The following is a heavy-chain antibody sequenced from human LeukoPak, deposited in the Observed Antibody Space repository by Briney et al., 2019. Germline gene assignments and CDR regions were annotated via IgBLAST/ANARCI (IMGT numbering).Heavy chain of an antibody. V-gene: IGHV3-21*01. CDR3: ARAFMYSSSWDDY. CDR2: ISSSSSYR. Sequence: GRSLRLSCAASGFTFSSYSMNWVRQAPGKGLEWVSSISSSSSYRYYADSVKGRFTISRDNAKNSLYLQMNSLRAEDTAVYYCARAFMYSSSWDDYWGQGTLVTVSS. D-gene: IGHD6-13*01. CDR1: GFTFSSYS. J-gene: IGHJ4*02.